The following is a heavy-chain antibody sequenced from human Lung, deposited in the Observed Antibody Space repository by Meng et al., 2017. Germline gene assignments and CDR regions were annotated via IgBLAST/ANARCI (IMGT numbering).Heavy chain of an antibody. V-gene: IGHV1-18*01. CDR2: IDPGNGNR. D-gene: IGHD6-19*01. CDR1: GYTFTTYG. J-gene: IGHJ4*02. CDR3: ARDRQWLFDY. Sequence: QVHLVQAGLEVKKPGASVKVSCKASGYTFTTYGFSWLRQAPGQGLEWLGGIDPGNGNRDFAEKFQDRLTMSNDTSSSTVYMELTRLTSDDTAVYYCARDRQWLFDYWGQGALVTVSS.